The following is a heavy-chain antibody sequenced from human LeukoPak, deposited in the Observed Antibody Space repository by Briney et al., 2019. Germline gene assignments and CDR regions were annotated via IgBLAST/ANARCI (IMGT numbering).Heavy chain of an antibody. V-gene: IGHV4-30-4*01. CDR3: ARGVIATVPHWGFDY. Sequence: SETLSLTCTVSGGSISSGDYYWSWIRQPPGKGLEWIGYIYYSGSTYYNPSLKSRVTISVDTSKNQFSLKLSSVTAADTAVYYCARGVIATVPHWGFDYWGQGTLVTVSS. CDR1: GGSISSGDYY. D-gene: IGHD3-22*01. CDR2: IYYSGST. J-gene: IGHJ4*02.